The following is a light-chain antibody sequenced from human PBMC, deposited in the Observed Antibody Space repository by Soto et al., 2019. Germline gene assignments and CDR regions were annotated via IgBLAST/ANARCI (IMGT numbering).Light chain of an antibody. CDR3: AAWDESHNVLCV. CDR1: RSNIGSNT. Sequence: QSVLTQPPSVSGTPGQRVTVSCSGGRSNIGSNTVHWYQQLPGAAPKLLIYRDNQRPSGVPDRFAASKSGTSASLAISGLQPDDEGDYYCAAWDESHNVLCVFATGTKVTVL. J-gene: IGLJ1*01. V-gene: IGLV1-44*01. CDR2: RDN.